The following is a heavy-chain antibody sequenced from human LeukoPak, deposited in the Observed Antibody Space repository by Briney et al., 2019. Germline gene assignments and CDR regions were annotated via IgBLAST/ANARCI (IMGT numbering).Heavy chain of an antibody. Sequence: GSLRLSCAASGFTFSSYAMHWVRQAPGKGLEWVAVISYDGSNKYYADSVKGRFTISRDNSKNTLYLQMNSLRAEDTAVYYCARAHQRYCSSTSCYTDYFDYWGQGTLVTVSS. J-gene: IGHJ4*02. CDR2: ISYDGSNK. D-gene: IGHD2-2*02. CDR1: GFTFSSYA. CDR3: ARAHQRYCSSTSCYTDYFDY. V-gene: IGHV3-30-3*01.